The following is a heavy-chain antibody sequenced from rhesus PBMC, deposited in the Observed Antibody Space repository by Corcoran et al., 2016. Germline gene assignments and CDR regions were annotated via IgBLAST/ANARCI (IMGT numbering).Heavy chain of an antibody. CDR3: SRRGGSECSGSYLDSLDV. D-gene: IGHD3-16*01. Sequence: QVQLQESGPGLVKPSETLSLTCAVSCAPIRGQWCTWIRPSPGTGSEWFGEINGKRERVNQKVTRKRRGTVTKEAAKKAGSLKLTSVTAADTAVYYCSRRGGSECSGSYLDSLDVWGRGLLVTVSS. CDR2: INGKRERV. CDR1: CAPIRGQW. V-gene: IGHV4-80*01. J-gene: IGHJ5-2*02.